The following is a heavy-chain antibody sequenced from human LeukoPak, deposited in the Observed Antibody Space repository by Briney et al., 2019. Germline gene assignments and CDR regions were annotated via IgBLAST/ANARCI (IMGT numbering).Heavy chain of an antibody. V-gene: IGHV1-24*01. D-gene: IGHD1-26*01. CDR1: GYTLTELS. CDR3: ATDPRVGATKGVSAFDI. CDR2: FDPEDGET. J-gene: IGHJ3*02. Sequence: ASVKVSCKVSGYTLTELSMHWVRQAPGKGLEWMGGFDPEDGETIYAQKFQGRVTMTEDTSTDTAYMELSSLRSEDTAVYYCATDPRVGATKGVSAFDIWGQGTMVTVSS.